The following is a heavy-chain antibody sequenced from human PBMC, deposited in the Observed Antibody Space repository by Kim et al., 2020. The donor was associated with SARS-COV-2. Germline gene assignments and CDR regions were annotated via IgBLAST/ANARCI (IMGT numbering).Heavy chain of an antibody. V-gene: IGHV3-48*03. D-gene: IGHD3-9*01. CDR2: ISGSGNSI. Sequence: GGSLRLSCVVSGFLFSSYEMNWVRQAPGKGLEWVSHISGSGNSIYYADSVKGRFTISRDNAKNSLYLQMSSLRGDDTALYYCTRGGGYYNQADFWCQGA. CDR3: TRGGGYYNQADF. J-gene: IGHJ4*02. CDR1: GFLFSSYE.